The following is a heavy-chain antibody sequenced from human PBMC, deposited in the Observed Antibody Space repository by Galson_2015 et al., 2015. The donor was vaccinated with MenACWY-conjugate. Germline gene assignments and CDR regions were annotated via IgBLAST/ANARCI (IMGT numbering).Heavy chain of an antibody. J-gene: IGHJ4*02. V-gene: IGHV3-74*01. CDR3: TRIVEGGGRSFDY. Sequence: SLRLCCAASGFTLGNYWMHWVRQAPGKGLVWVSRIRGNGDTITYADSVKGRFTISRDSAKNTLYLQMDSLREEDMAVYYCTRIVEGGGRSFDYWGQGTLVTVSS. CDR2: IRGNGDTI. D-gene: IGHD1-26*01. CDR1: GFTLGNYW.